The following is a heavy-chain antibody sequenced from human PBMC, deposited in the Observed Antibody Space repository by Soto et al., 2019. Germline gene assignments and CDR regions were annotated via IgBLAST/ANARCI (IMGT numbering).Heavy chain of an antibody. CDR2: IYWNDDK. J-gene: IGHJ6*02. V-gene: IGHV2-5*01. CDR3: EHNAVPPDGMDV. CDR1: GFSLTPSGVG. Sequence: SGPTRVNPTQTLTLPCTFSGFSLTPSGVGVGWIRQRPGKALEWLALIYWNDDKRYSPSLRGRLTITKDTSKNQVVRTMTNMDPVDTATYYGEHNAVPPDGMDVWGQGTTVTVSS.